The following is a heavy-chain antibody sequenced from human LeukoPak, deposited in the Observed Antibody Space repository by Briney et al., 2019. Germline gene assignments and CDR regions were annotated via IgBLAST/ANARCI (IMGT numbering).Heavy chain of an antibody. Sequence: GGSLRLSCVGSGFTFSSCAMTWVRQAPGKGLEWVSTISGSGGSTHYADSAKGRFTISRDNSKNTLYLQMNSLRAGDTAVYYCAKDRRTDYRGAWYWGQGTLVSVSS. CDR3: AKDRRTDYRGAWY. CDR2: ISGSGGST. V-gene: IGHV3-23*01. D-gene: IGHD6-19*01. J-gene: IGHJ4*02. CDR1: GFTFSSCA.